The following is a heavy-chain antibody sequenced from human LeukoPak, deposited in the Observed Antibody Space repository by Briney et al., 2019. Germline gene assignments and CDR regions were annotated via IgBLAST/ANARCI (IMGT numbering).Heavy chain of an antibody. D-gene: IGHD2-2*01. CDR2: INHSGST. CDR1: GGSFSGYY. CDR3: ARVLGGGRACSSTSCSSLRYYGMDV. V-gene: IGHV4-34*01. J-gene: IGHJ6*02. Sequence: KPSETLPLTCAVYGGSFSGYYWSWIRQPPGKGLEWIGEINHSGSTNYNPSLKSRVTISVDTSKNQFSLKLSSVTAADTAVYYCARVLGGGRACSSTSCSSLRYYGMDVWGQGTTVTVSS.